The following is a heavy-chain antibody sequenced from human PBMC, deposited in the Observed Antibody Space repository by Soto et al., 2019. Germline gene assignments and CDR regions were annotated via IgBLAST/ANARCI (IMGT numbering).Heavy chain of an antibody. D-gene: IGHD4-17*01. J-gene: IGHJ6*02. CDR1: GGTFSSYA. Sequence: ASVKVSCKASGGTFSSYAISWVRQAPGQGLEWMGGIIPIFGTANYAQKFQGRVTITADESTSTAYMELSSLRSEDTAVYYCARPETVDDYGGNSPPTYYYYYYGMDVWGQGTTVTVSS. V-gene: IGHV1-69*13. CDR2: IIPIFGTA. CDR3: ARPETVDDYGGNSPPTYYYYYYGMDV.